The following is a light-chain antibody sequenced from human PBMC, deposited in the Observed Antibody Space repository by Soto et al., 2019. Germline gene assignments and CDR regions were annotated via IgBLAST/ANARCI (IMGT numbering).Light chain of an antibody. Sequence: QSALTQPASVSGSPGQSITISCTGTSSDVGGYNFLSWYQHHPGMAPKLIIYEVGDRPSGVSNRLSGSKSGNTASLTISGLQAEDEADYYCCSSTGGTTPVFGTGTKLTVL. J-gene: IGLJ1*01. V-gene: IGLV2-14*01. CDR3: CSSTGGTTPV. CDR1: SSDVGGYNF. CDR2: EVG.